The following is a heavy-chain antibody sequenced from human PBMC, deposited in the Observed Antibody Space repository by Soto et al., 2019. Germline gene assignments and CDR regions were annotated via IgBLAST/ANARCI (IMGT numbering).Heavy chain of an antibody. J-gene: IGHJ6*02. CDR1: GFTFSSHS. Sequence: LVESGGGLVQPGESLIISCAASGFTFSSHSMNWVRQAPGKGLEWVSYISSSSRTTYYADSVGGRFIISRDNARDSLWLQMNSLRDEDTAVYYCARRGPRGGSPREYYYSMDVWGQGTTVTVSS. CDR3: ARRGPRGGSPREYYYSMDV. V-gene: IGHV3-48*02. D-gene: IGHD1-26*01. CDR2: ISSSSRTT.